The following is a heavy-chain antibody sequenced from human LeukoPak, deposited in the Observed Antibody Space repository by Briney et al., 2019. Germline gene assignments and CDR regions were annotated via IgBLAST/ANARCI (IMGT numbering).Heavy chain of an antibody. CDR2: IYPGDSDT. V-gene: IGHV5-51*01. CDR1: GXSFTSYW. Sequence: GESLKISCKGSGXSFTSYWIGWVRQMPGKGLEWMGIIYPGDSDTRYSPSFQGQVTISADKSISTAYLQWSSLKASDTAMYYCARHKSGIQLFSRAPARYYFDYWGQGTLVTVSS. D-gene: IGHD5-18*01. J-gene: IGHJ4*02. CDR3: ARHKSGIQLFSRAPARYYFDY.